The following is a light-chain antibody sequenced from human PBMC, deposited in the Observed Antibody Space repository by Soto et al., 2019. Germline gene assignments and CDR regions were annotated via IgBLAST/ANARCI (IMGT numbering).Light chain of an antibody. V-gene: IGKV3-11*01. CDR3: QQRSNWPPST. J-gene: IGKJ5*01. Sequence: EIVLTQSPATLSLSPGERATLSCMASQSVSSYLAWYQQKPGQAPRLRIYDASNSATGIPARFSGSGSGTDFTLTISSLEPEDFAVYYCQQRSNWPPSTLGQGTRLEI. CDR2: DAS. CDR1: QSVSSY.